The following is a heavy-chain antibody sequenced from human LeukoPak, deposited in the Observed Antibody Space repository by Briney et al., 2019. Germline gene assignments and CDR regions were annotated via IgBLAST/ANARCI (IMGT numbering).Heavy chain of an antibody. CDR2: IYWDDDE. CDR1: GFSLSTSGVG. D-gene: IGHD6-19*01. Sequence: SGPTLVEPTQTLTLTCTFSGFSLSTSGVGVGWIRQPPGKAVEWLGFIYWDDDERYRPSLKSRLTITKDTSKNQVVLTMTNMDPVDTATYYCVRRPASSGAYSYFDYWGQGTLVTVSS. J-gene: IGHJ4*02. CDR3: VRRPASSGAYSYFDY. V-gene: IGHV2-5*02.